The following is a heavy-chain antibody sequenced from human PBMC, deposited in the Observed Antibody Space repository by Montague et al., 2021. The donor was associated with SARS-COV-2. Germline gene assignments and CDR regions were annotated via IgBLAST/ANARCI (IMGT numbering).Heavy chain of an antibody. CDR1: GFTFSDYY. V-gene: IGHV3-11*05. CDR2: ISSSSSYT. J-gene: IGHJ5*02. CDR3: ARDVGVVRNWFDP. Sequence: SMSISWAASGFTFSDYYMSWIRQAPGRGLEWVSYISSSSSYTNYADSVKGRFTISRDNAKNSLYLQMNSLRAEDTAVYYCARDVGVVRNWFDPWGQGTLVTVSS. D-gene: IGHD3-10*01.